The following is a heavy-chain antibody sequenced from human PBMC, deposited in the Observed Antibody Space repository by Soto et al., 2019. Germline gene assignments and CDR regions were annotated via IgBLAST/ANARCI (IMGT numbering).Heavy chain of an antibody. V-gene: IGHV4-39*01. CDR1: GGSISSSSHY. D-gene: IGHD4-4*01. J-gene: IGHJ6*03. Sequence: NPSETLSLTCTVSGGSISSSSHYWGWIRQPPGKGLEWIGSRHYSGTTCHSPSLESRVTISVDTSKNQFSLKLSSATAADTAVYYCVQNPGYYSYYMDVWGKGTTVTVSS. CDR3: VQNPGYYSYYMDV. CDR2: RHYSGTT.